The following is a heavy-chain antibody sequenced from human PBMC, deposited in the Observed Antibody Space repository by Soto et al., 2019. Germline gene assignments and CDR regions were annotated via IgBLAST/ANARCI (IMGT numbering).Heavy chain of an antibody. CDR3: ASLDSGSYYYFDY. CDR1: GFAFSIYA. D-gene: IGHD1-26*01. V-gene: IGHV3-30-3*01. Sequence: SLSLSWAAAGFAFSIYAMHWVRQAPGKGLEWVAVISYDGSNKYYADSVKGRFTISRDNSKNTLYLQMNSLRAEDTAVYYCASLDSGSYYYFDYWGQGTLVTVSS. J-gene: IGHJ4*02. CDR2: ISYDGSNK.